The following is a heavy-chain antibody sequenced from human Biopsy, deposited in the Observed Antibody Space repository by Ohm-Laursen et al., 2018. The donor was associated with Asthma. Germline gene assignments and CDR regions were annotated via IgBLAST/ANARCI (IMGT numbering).Heavy chain of an antibody. D-gene: IGHD6-19*01. V-gene: IGHV3-23*01. J-gene: IGHJ4*02. CDR1: GFTFNSSA. Sequence: SLRLSRTASGFTFNSSAMSWVRQAPGKGLERVSAITGSGGTTYYADSVRGRFTISRDNSKSTLFLQMDSLSAEDTAVYYCAKDFRGIAVAGDRGFDYWGQGTLVTVSS. CDR2: ITGSGGTT. CDR3: AKDFRGIAVAGDRGFDY.